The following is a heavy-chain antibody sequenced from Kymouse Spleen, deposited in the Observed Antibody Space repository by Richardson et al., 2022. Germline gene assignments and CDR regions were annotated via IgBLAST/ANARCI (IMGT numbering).Heavy chain of an antibody. J-gene: IGHJ6*02. CDR2: ISWNSGSI. CDR1: GFTFDDYA. CDR3: AKDMPEGQQLVRYYYGMDV. D-gene: IGHD6-13*01. Sequence: EVQLVESGGGLVQPGRSLRLSCAASGFTFDDYAMHWVRQAPGKGLEWVSGISWNSGSIGYADSVKGRFTISRDNAKNSLYLQMNSLRAEDTALYYCAKDMPEGQQLVRYYYGMDVWGQGTTVTVSS. V-gene: IGHV3-9*01.